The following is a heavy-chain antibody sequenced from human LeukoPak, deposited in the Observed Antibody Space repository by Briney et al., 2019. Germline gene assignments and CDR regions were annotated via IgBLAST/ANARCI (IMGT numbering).Heavy chain of an antibody. Sequence: PSETLSLTCAVSGGSVSGYYWSWIRQPPGKGPEWIGKISHSGSTNYNSSLKSRVTISVDTSTNQFSLNLSAVTAADTAVYYCARSANAFDIWGQGTMVTVSS. CDR2: ISHSGST. CDR3: ARSANAFDI. J-gene: IGHJ3*02. V-gene: IGHV4-34*01. CDR1: GGSVSGYY.